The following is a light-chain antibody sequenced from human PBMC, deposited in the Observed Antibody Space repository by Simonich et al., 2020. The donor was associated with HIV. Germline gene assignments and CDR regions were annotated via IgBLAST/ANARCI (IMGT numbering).Light chain of an antibody. CDR3: QQYGSSRT. V-gene: IGKV3-15*01. J-gene: IGKJ1*01. CDR1: TSVSRN. CDR2: GAS. Sequence: EIVMTQSPATLSVSPGERATLSCRASTSVSRNLAWYQQKHCQAPRLLIHGASTRATGIPARFSGSGSWTDFTLTISRLEPEDFAVYYCQQYGSSRTFGQGTKVEIK.